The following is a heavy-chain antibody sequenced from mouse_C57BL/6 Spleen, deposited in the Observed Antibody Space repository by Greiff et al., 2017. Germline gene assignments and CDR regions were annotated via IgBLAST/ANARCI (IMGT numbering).Heavy chain of an antibody. CDR1: GYTFTSYW. CDR2: IDPSDSYT. CDR3: ARSSTGTSFDY. J-gene: IGHJ2*01. D-gene: IGHD4-1*02. Sequence: QVQLQQPGAELVKPGASVKLSCKASGYTFTSYWMQWVKQRPGQGLEWIGEIDPSDSYTNYNQKFKGKATLTVDTSSSTAYMQRSSLTSEDSAVYYCARSSTGTSFDYWGQGTTLTVSS. V-gene: IGHV1-50*01.